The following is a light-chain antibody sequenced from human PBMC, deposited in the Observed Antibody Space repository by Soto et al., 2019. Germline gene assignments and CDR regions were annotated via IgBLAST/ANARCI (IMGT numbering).Light chain of an antibody. V-gene: IGKV3-15*01. CDR3: QQYNNWPWT. CDR1: QSVSSSY. J-gene: IGKJ1*01. CDR2: GAS. Sequence: EIVLQQSPATLSLSPGARSTLSGRASQSVSSSYLAWYQQKPGQAPRLLIYGASTRATGIPARFSGSGSGTEFTLTISSLQSEDFAVYYCQQYNNWPWTVGQGTKVAI.